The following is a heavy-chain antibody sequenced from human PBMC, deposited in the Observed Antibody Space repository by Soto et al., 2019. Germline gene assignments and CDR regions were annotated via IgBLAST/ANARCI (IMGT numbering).Heavy chain of an antibody. CDR1: GGSSSSGGYS. D-gene: IGHD5-18*01. CDR2: IYHSGRT. Sequence: PSETLSRTCAVSGGSSSSGGYSWSWIRQPPGKGLEWIGYIYHSGRTYYNPSLKSRVTISVDTSKNQFSLKLSSVTAADTAVYYCARRYGSCFDYWGQGPLVTVSS. V-gene: IGHV4-30-2*01. CDR3: ARRYGSCFDY. J-gene: IGHJ4*02.